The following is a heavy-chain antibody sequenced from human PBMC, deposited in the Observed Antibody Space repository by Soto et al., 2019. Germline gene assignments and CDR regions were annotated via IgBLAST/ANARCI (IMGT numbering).Heavy chain of an antibody. V-gene: IGHV3-74*01. J-gene: IGHJ4*02. CDR3: ARDRQLAQDY. Sequence: EGSLRLSCAASGFAFNTYWMHWVRQVPGKGLVWVSYINGAGSTTNYADSAKGRFTISRDNAKNTLYLQMNNLRVEDTAVYYCARDRQLAQDYWGQGTLVTVSS. CDR2: INGAGSTT. D-gene: IGHD6-13*01. CDR1: GFAFNTYW.